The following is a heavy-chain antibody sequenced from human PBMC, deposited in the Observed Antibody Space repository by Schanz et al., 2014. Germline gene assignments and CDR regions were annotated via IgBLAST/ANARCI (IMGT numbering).Heavy chain of an antibody. CDR2: INVGNGNM. CDR1: GYTFNTYG. J-gene: IGHJ4*02. V-gene: IGHV1-18*01. D-gene: IGHD5-12*01. CDR3: ARDFSAYVGNYFDY. Sequence: QVQLVQSGAEVKKPGASVKVSCKASGYTFNTYGLNWVRQAPGQGLEWMGWINVGNGNMKYSQKFQGRVTITRDTSASTAYMELTSLRSEDTAVYYCARDFSAYVGNYFDYWGQGTLVTVSS.